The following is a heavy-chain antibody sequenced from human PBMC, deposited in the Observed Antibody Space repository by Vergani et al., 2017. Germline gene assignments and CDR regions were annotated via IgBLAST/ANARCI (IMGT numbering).Heavy chain of an antibody. J-gene: IGHJ4*02. CDR3: ARSVVVGASWIDY. Sequence: QVQLVQSGAEVKKPGSSVKVSCKASGYTFTSYYMHWVRQAPGQGLEWMGIINPSGGSTSYAQKFQGRVTMTRDTSTSTVYMELSSLRSEDTAVYYCARSVVVGASWIDYWGQGTLVTVS. CDR2: INPSGGST. CDR1: GYTFTSYY. V-gene: IGHV1-46*01. D-gene: IGHD1-26*01.